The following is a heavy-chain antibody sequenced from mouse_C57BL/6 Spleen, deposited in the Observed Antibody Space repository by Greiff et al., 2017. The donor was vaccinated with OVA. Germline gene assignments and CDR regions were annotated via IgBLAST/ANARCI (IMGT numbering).Heavy chain of an antibody. D-gene: IGHD1-1*01. V-gene: IGHV2-9-1*01. CDR1: GFSLTSYA. CDR3: ARNSLDLITDYGSSYYWYFDV. CDR2: IWTGGGT. J-gene: IGHJ1*03. Sequence: QVHVKQSGPGLVAPSQSLSITCTVSGFSLTSYAISWVRQPPGKGLEWLGVIWTGGGTNYNSALKSRQSISKDNSKSQVFLNMNSLKTDDTARYYGARNSLDLITDYGSSYYWYFDVWGTGTTVTVSS.